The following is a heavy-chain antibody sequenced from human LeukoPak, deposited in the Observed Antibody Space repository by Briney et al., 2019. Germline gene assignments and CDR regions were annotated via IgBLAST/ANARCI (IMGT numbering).Heavy chain of an antibody. CDR3: ARRAGSSWYDY. J-gene: IGHJ4*02. CDR1: GYSISSGYY. CDR2: IYHSGST. D-gene: IGHD6-13*01. Sequence: SETLSLTCAVSGYSISSGYYWGWIRQPPGKGLEWIGSIYHSGSTYYNPSLKSRVTISVGTSKNQFSLKLSSVTAADTAVYYCARRAGSSWYDYWGQGTLVTVSS. V-gene: IGHV4-38-2*01.